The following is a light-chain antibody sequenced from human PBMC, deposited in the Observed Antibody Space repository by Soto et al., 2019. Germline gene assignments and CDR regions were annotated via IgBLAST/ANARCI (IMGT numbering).Light chain of an antibody. V-gene: IGKV1-5*03. CDR2: KAS. Sequence: DTQMTQSPSTLSASVGDRVTITCRASQSISSWLAWYQQKPGKAPKLLIYKASSLESGVPSRFSGSGSGTEFTLTISSLQPDDFATYYCQQYNGYSTWTFGQGTKVDIK. CDR1: QSISSW. CDR3: QQYNGYSTWT. J-gene: IGKJ1*01.